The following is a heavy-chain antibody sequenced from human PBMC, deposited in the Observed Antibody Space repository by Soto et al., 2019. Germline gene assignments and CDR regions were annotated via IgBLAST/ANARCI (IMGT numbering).Heavy chain of an antibody. V-gene: IGHV4-30-2*01. Sequence: QLQLQESGSGLVKPSQTLSLTCAVSGGSISSGGYSWSWIRQQPGQGLEWIGYIYHSGSTYYNPSLKSRVTISVDRSKNQFALKLSSVAAADTAVYYGARAGGLGAVAVDYWRKGRLVTVSS. CDR1: GGSISSGGYS. CDR3: ARAGGLGAVAVDY. D-gene: IGHD6-19*01. CDR2: IYHSGST. J-gene: IGHJ4*02.